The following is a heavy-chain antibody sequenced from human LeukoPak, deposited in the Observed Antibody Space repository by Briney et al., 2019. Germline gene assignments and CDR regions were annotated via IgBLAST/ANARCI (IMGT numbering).Heavy chain of an antibody. CDR3: ASIPSPEYYYYCMDV. V-gene: IGHV3-23*01. CDR1: GLTFSSYA. J-gene: IGHJ6*02. CDR2: ISGSGGST. Sequence: GGSLRLSCAASGLTFSSYAMSWVRQAPGKGLEWVSAISGSGGSTYYADSVKGRFTISRDNSKNTLYLQMNSLRAEDTAVYYCASIPSPEYYYYCMDVWGQGTTVTVSS.